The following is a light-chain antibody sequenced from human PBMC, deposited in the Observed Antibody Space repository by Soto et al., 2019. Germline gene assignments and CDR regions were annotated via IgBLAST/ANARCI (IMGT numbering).Light chain of an antibody. CDR3: QQYYSTPPYT. V-gene: IGKV4-1*01. CDR2: WAS. CDR1: QSVLFSSNNKNY. Sequence: IVMTQSPDSLAVSLGERATINCKSSQSVLFSSNNKNYLAWYRQKPGQPPKLLIYWASIRESGVPDRISGSGSGTDFTLTISSLQAEDVAVYYCQQYYSTPPYTFGQETKLEIK. J-gene: IGKJ2*01.